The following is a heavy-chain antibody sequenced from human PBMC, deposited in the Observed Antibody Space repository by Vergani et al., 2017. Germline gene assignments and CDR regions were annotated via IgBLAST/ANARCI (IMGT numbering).Heavy chain of an antibody. CDR1: GYSFTSYW. J-gene: IGHJ4*02. CDR3: ALSSSSYFDY. Sequence: EVQLVQSGAEVKKPGESLKISCKASGYSFTSYWIGWVRQMPGKGLEGMGIIYPGDSETRDSPSFQGQVTISADKSISTAYLPWTSLKASDTAMYYCALSSSSYFDYWGQGTLVTVSS. V-gene: IGHV5-51*03. CDR2: IYPGDSET. D-gene: IGHD6-6*01.